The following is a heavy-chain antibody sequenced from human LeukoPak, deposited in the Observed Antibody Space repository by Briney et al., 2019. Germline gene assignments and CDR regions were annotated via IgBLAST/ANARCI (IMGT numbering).Heavy chain of an antibody. V-gene: IGHV3-30*18. CDR3: AKRMDIVATISLVDY. J-gene: IGHJ4*02. CDR2: ISYDGSNK. D-gene: IGHD5-12*01. Sequence: GGSLRLSCAASGFTFSSSGMHWVRQAPGKGLGWVGVISYDGSNKYYADSVKGRFTISRDNSKDTLYLQMNSLRAEDTAVYYCAKRMDIVATISLVDYWGQGTLVTVSS. CDR1: GFTFSSSG.